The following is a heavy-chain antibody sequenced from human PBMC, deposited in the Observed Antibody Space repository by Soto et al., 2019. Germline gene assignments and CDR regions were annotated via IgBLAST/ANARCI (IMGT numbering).Heavy chain of an antibody. CDR1: GYSISSGYY. CDR3: ARVPDTYDSSGYQSDASNWFAP. V-gene: IGHV4-38-2*01. D-gene: IGHD3-22*01. Sequence: PSETLSLTCAVSGYSISSGYYWGWSRQPPGKGLEWIGSIYHSGSTYYNPSPKSRVTISVDTSKNQFSLKLSSVTAADTAVYYCARVPDTYDSSGYQSDASNWFAPCGQRTLCTVSS. J-gene: IGHJ5*02. CDR2: IYHSGST.